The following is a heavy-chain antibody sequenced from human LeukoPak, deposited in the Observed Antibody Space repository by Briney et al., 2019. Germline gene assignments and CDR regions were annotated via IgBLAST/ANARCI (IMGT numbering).Heavy chain of an antibody. Sequence: SETLSLTCTVSGGSLSSGSYYWSWIRQPPGKGLEWLGYIYYSGSTNYNPSLKSRVTISVDTSKNQFSLKLSSVTAADTAVYYCAREYYGGNSVNWGQGTLVTVSS. D-gene: IGHD4-23*01. CDR1: GGSLSSGSYY. CDR3: AREYYGGNSVN. J-gene: IGHJ4*02. V-gene: IGHV4-61*01. CDR2: IYYSGST.